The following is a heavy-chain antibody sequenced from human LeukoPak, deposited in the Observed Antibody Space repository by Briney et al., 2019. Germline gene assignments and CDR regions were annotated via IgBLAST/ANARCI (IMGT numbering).Heavy chain of an antibody. CDR3: ARLYYDSSGYYQICYFDY. V-gene: IGHV4-39*01. CDR2: IYYSGST. D-gene: IGHD3-22*01. CDR1: GGSINSSSYY. J-gene: IGHJ4*02. Sequence: SETLSLTCTVSGGSINSSSYYWGWIRQPPGKGLEWIGSIYYSGSTYYNPSLKSRVTISVDTSKNQFSLNLSSVTAADTAVYYCARLYYDSSGYYQICYFDYWGQGTLVTVSS.